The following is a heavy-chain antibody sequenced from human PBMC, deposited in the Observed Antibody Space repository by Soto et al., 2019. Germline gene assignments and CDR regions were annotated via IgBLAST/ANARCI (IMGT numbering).Heavy chain of an antibody. V-gene: IGHV3-23*01. Sequence: GGSLRLSCRASGFTFRTYAMTWFRQAPGKGLEWVSAISGSGSTFYANSVKGRFTISRDNSRNTVSLQMHSLRAEDSAIYYCAKEKDYDFVWGSDRYTSHYWGPGTLVTVYS. J-gene: IGHJ4*02. CDR1: GFTFRTYA. CDR3: AKEKDYDFVWGSDRYTSHY. D-gene: IGHD3-16*02. CDR2: ISGSGST.